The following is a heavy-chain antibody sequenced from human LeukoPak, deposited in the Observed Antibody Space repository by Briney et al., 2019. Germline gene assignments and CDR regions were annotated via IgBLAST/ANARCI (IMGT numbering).Heavy chain of an antibody. CDR1: GFTFGDFA. CDR2: IRSQAYRGIT. CDR3: TRSVGKLGYCDTSSCYAGAFDT. V-gene: IGHV3-49*04. J-gene: IGHJ4*02. Sequence: GRSVRLSCTGSGFTFGDFALGWVRQAPGKGLQWLGFIRSQAYRGITEYAASLKARSTISRDDSRGIAYLQMNGLRVDDTAVYFCTRSVGKLGYCDTSSCYAGAFDTWGQGALVTAS. D-gene: IGHD2-2*01.